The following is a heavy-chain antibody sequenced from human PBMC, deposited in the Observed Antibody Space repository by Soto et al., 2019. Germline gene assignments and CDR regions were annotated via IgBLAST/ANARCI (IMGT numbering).Heavy chain of an antibody. Sequence: ASVKVSCKASGFSFSDYFMHWVRQAPGQGLEWMGIINPSGDSRNYAQKLQGRVTITRDTSISTAYMELSRLRSDDTAVYYCARGQVLVITQIDYWGQGTLVTVSS. V-gene: IGHV1-46*01. D-gene: IGHD3-22*01. CDR1: GFSFSDYF. CDR3: ARGQVLVITQIDY. J-gene: IGHJ4*02. CDR2: INPSGDSR.